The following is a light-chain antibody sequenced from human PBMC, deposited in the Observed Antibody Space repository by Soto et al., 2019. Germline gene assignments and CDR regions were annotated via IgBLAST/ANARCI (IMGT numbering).Light chain of an antibody. CDR1: QSISSW. V-gene: IGKV1-5*03. CDR3: QYYNNYCWT. CDR2: KTS. Sequence: DIQLTQSPSTLSASVGARVTITCRARQSISSWLAWYQQKPGKAPKFLIYKTSNLESGVPSRFSGSGSGTEFTLTISSLQPDDFATYYCQYYNNYCWTFGQGTKVEIK. J-gene: IGKJ1*01.